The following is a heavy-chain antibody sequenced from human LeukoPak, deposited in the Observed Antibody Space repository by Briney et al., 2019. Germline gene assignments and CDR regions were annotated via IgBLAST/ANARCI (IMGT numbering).Heavy chain of an antibody. D-gene: IGHD3-9*01. CDR3: ARDPWGVKATGMYYFYGMDL. Sequence: SETLSLTCTVSGGSISGHFWSWIRQPPGKGLEWIGFIYYSGTTNYNPSLESRVTISLDTSKNQFSLKLSSVTAADTAVYYCARDPWGVKATGMYYFYGMDLWGQGTTVTVSS. CDR2: IYYSGTT. CDR1: GGSISGHF. V-gene: IGHV4-59*11. J-gene: IGHJ6*02.